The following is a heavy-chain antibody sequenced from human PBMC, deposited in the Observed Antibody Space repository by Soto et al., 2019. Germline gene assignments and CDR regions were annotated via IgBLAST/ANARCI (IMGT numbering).Heavy chain of an antibody. CDR2: IKQDGSDK. D-gene: IGHD6-25*01. Sequence: GGSLRLSCAGSGFTFRTYWMEWVRQAPGKGLEWVANIKQDGSDKNYGDSVKGRFTISRDNAKNSLYLELNSLRVEDTAVYHCAVGGYLVLWGQGTLVTVSS. CDR3: AVGGYLVL. V-gene: IGHV3-7*02. CDR1: GFTFRTYW. J-gene: IGHJ4*01.